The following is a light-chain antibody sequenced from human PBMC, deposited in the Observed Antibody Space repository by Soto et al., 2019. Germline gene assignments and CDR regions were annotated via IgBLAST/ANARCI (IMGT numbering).Light chain of an antibody. CDR1: QGISSA. V-gene: IGKV1-13*02. Sequence: AIQLTQSPSSLFASVGDRVTITCRARQGISSALAWYQQKPGKAPKLLIYDASSLESGVPSRFSGSGSGTDVNLTVSSLQPEDFATYYCQQCKIYPVGFGPGTKVDIQ. CDR2: DAS. J-gene: IGKJ3*01. CDR3: QQCKIYPVG.